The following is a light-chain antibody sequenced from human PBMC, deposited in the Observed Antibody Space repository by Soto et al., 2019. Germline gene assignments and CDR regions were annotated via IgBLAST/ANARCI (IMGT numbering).Light chain of an antibody. V-gene: IGLV1-44*01. J-gene: IGLJ1*01. Sequence: QSVLTQPPSASGTPGQRVTMSCSEGSSNIGSNTVSWYQHLPGTAPQLLIYSDTQRASGVADRFSGSKSGTSASLAISGLQSDDEADYYCAAWDDRLNGALFGTGTKVTVL. CDR1: SSNIGSNT. CDR2: SDT. CDR3: AAWDDRLNGAL.